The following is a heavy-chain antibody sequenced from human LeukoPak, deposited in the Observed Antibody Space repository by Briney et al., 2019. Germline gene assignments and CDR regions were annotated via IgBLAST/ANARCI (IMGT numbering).Heavy chain of an antibody. CDR2: ISSSSSTI. D-gene: IGHD6-13*01. CDR3: ARDFSSWVLPHFDY. CDR1: GFTFSSYE. Sequence: PGGSLRLSCAASGFTFSSYEMNWVRQAPGKGLEWVSYISSSSSTIYYADSVKGRFTISRDNAKNSLYLQMNSLRAEDTAVYYRARDFSSWVLPHFDYWGQGTLVTVSS. J-gene: IGHJ4*02. V-gene: IGHV3-48*01.